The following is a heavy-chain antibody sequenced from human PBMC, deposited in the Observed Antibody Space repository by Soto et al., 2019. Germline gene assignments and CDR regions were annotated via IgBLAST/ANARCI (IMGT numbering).Heavy chain of an antibody. Sequence: LSRTCSVYGGSFSVYYWSWIRQPPGKGLEWIGEINHSGSTNYNPSLKSRVTISVDTSKNQFSLKLSSVTAADTAVYYCARLRKGSSSHYYYYGMEVWGQGTTVTVSS. J-gene: IGHJ6*01. CDR2: INHSGST. CDR3: ARLRKGSSSHYYYYGMEV. V-gene: IGHV4-34*01. D-gene: IGHD6-6*01. CDR1: GGSFSVYY.